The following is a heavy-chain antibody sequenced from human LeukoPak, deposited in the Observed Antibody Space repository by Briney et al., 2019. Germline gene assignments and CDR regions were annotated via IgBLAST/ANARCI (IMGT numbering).Heavy chain of an antibody. CDR1: GYTFTSYG. CDR2: ISAYNGNT. J-gene: IGHJ4*02. D-gene: IGHD3-10*01. Sequence: GASVKVSCKASGYTFTSYGISWVRQAPGQGLEWMGWISAYNGNTNYAQKLQGRDTMTTDTSTSTAYMELRSLRSDDTAVYYCARDGPMVRGVQEFDYWGQGTLVTVSS. CDR3: ARDGPMVRGVQEFDY. V-gene: IGHV1-18*01.